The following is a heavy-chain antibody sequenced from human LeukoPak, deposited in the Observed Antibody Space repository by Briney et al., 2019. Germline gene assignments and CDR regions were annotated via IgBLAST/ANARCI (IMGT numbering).Heavy chain of an antibody. J-gene: IGHJ3*02. CDR1: GFTFSSYS. CDR3: AREVVQMGAFDI. CDR2: ISSSSSYI. D-gene: IGHD5-24*01. Sequence: GGSLRLSCAASGFTFSSYSMNWVRQAPGKGLEWVSSISSSSSYIYYADSVKGRFTISTDNANNSLYLQMNSLRAEDTAVYYCAREVVQMGAFDIWGQGTMVTVSS. V-gene: IGHV3-21*01.